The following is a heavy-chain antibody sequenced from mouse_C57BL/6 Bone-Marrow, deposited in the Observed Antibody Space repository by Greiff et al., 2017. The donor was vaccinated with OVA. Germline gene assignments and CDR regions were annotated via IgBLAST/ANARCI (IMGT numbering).Heavy chain of an antibody. V-gene: IGHV1-59*01. CDR2: IDPSDSST. CDR1: GYTFTSYW. J-gene: IGHJ2*01. CDR3: ARGYGYEYYFDY. D-gene: IGHD2-2*01. Sequence: QVQLQQPGAELVRPGTSVKLSCKASGYTFTSYWMHWVKQRPGQGLEWIGVIDPSDSSTNYNQKFKGKATLTVDTSSSTAYMQLSSLTSEDSAVYYSARGYGYEYYFDYWGKGTTLTVSS.